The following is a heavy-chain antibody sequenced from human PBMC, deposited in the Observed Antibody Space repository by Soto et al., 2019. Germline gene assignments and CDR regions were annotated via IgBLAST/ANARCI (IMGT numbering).Heavy chain of an antibody. J-gene: IGHJ3*02. D-gene: IGHD1-26*01. Sequence: SETLSLTCTVSGGSISSGDYYWSWIRQPPGKGLEWIGYIYYSGSTYYNPSLKSRVTISVDTSKSQFSLKLSSVTAADTAVYYCARARGSYWEQEAFDIWGQGTMVTVSS. CDR2: IYYSGST. V-gene: IGHV4-30-4*01. CDR3: ARARGSYWEQEAFDI. CDR1: GGSISSGDYY.